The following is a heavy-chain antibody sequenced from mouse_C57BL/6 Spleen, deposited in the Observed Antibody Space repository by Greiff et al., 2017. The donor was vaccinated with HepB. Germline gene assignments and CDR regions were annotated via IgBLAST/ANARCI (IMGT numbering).Heavy chain of an antibody. J-gene: IGHJ4*01. V-gene: IGHV1-26*01. CDR2: INPNNGGT. CDR3: ARYANGDEDAMDY. D-gene: IGHD4-1*02. CDR1: GYTFTDYY. Sequence: EVQLQESGPELVKPGASVKISCKASGYTFTDYYMNWVKQSHGKSLEWIGDINPNNGGTSYNQKFKGKATLTVDKSSSPAYMELRSLTSEDSAGYYCARYANGDEDAMDYWGQGTSVTVSS.